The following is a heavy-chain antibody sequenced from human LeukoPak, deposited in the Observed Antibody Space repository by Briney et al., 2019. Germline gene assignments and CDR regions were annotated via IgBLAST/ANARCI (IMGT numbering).Heavy chain of an antibody. Sequence: SETLSLTCTVSGGSISGYYWSWIRQPPGKGLEWIGYIYYSGSTNYNPSLKSRVTISLDTSKNQFSLKLSSVTAADTAVYYCARVVKYYDILTGYSNWFDPWGQGTLVTVSS. D-gene: IGHD3-9*01. J-gene: IGHJ5*02. V-gene: IGHV4-59*01. CDR3: ARVVKYYDILTGYSNWFDP. CDR1: GGSISGYY. CDR2: IYYSGST.